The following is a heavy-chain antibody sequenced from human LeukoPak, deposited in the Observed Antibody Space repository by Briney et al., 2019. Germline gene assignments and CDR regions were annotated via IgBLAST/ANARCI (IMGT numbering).Heavy chain of an antibody. J-gene: IGHJ6*03. V-gene: IGHV1-18*01. CDR3: ARDRGRSYYYYYYVDV. CDR2: ISAYNGNT. Sequence: ASVKVSCKASGYTFTSYGISWVRQAPGQGLEWMGWISAYNGNTNYAQKLQGRVTMTTDTSTNTAYMKLRSLTSDDTAVYYCARDRGRSYYYYYYVDVWGEGTTVTVSS. CDR1: GYTFTSYG.